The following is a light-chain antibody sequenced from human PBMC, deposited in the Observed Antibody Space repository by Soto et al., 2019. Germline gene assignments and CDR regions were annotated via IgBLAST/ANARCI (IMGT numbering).Light chain of an antibody. J-gene: IGLJ2*01. Sequence: QSALTQPASVSGSPGQSIAISCTGTSSDVGGYNFVSWYQQHPGKAPKLMIYDVSSRPSGVSDRFSGSKSGNTASLTISGLQAEDESDYYFTSYTSSSTLVFGGGTKLTVL. CDR3: TSYTSSSTLV. CDR2: DVS. V-gene: IGLV2-14*03. CDR1: SSDVGGYNF.